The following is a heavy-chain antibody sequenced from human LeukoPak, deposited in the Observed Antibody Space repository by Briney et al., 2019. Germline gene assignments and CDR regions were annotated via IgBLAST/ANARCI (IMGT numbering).Heavy chain of an antibody. V-gene: IGHV3-48*03. CDR3: AELGITMIGGV. J-gene: IGHJ6*01. D-gene: IGHD3-10*02. CDR2: VRSSGSTI. CDR1: GFTFSSYE. Sequence: GGSLTLSCAASGFTFSSYEMNWVRHAPGNGLEWVSYVRSSGSTIYYADSVKGRLTISRDTAKHSMYLQMNSLRTKHTAGYYCAELGITMIGGVWGEGTTVTISS.